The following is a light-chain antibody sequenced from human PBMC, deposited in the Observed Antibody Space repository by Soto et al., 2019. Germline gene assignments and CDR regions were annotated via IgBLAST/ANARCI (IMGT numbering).Light chain of an antibody. V-gene: IGLV7-46*01. Sequence: QAVVTQEPSLTVSPGGTVTLTCGSSTGTVTTGHFPYWFQQKPGQAPRTLIYDTTNKHSWTPARFSASLLGGKAALTLSGAQPEDEAEYYCLLSYSGPRVVFGGGTKVTV. CDR3: LLSYSGPRVV. J-gene: IGLJ2*01. CDR2: DTT. CDR1: TGTVTTGHF.